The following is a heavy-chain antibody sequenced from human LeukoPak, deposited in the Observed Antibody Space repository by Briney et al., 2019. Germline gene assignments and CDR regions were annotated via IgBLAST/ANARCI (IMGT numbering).Heavy chain of an antibody. Sequence: PGGSLRLCCAASGFAFSSQAMGWVRQAPGKGLEWVSVISDSGSLTYYADTVKGRFTISRDNSKKTLFLQLNSLRAEDTAVYYCAKDARRTNGWYYFDYWGQGTLVTVSS. J-gene: IGHJ4*02. CDR3: AKDARRTNGWYYFDY. V-gene: IGHV3-23*01. CDR2: ISDSGSLT. D-gene: IGHD6-19*01. CDR1: GFAFSSQA.